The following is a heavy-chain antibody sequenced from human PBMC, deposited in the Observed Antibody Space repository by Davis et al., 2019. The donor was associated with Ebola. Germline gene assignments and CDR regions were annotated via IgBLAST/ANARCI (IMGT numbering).Heavy chain of an antibody. CDR2: ISGSGDTT. CDR1: EFTFSGYA. CDR3: ARCTGGSCYLPFDI. V-gene: IGHV3-23*01. D-gene: IGHD2-15*01. Sequence: GESLKISCAASEFTFSGYAMSWVRQAPGKGLEWVSAISGSGDTTYYADSVKGRFTVSRDNSKNTLYLQVNSLRVDDTAVYYCARCTGGSCYLPFDIWGQGTMVTVSS. J-gene: IGHJ3*02.